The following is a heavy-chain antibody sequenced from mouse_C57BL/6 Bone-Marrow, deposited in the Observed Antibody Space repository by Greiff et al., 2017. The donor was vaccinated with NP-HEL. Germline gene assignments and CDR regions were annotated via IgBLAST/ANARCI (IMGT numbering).Heavy chain of an antibody. CDR3: AKGEDYYGKPFAY. CDR2: IYPGDGDT. CDR1: GYAFSSCW. V-gene: IGHV1-80*01. D-gene: IGHD2-1*01. J-gene: IGHJ3*01. Sequence: QVQLQQSGAELVKPGASVKISCKASGYAFSSCWMNWVKQRPGKGLEWIGQIYPGDGDTNYNGKFKGKATLTADKSSSTAYMQLSSLTSEDSAVYFCAKGEDYYGKPFAYWGQGTLVTVSA.